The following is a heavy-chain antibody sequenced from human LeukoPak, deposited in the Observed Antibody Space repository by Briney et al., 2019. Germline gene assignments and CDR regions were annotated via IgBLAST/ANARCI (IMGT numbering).Heavy chain of an antibody. D-gene: IGHD2-2*01. CDR3: ARGCSSTTCYYMDV. J-gene: IGHJ6*03. CDR1: GYTFTGYG. CDR2: ISPHNGNT. Sequence: ASVKVSCKASGYTFTGYGIGWVRQAPGQGLECMGWISPHNGNTNYAQKFQGRVTMTTDTSTSTAYVELRSLTSDDTAVYYCARGCSSTTCYYMDVWGKGTTVTVSS. V-gene: IGHV1-18*01.